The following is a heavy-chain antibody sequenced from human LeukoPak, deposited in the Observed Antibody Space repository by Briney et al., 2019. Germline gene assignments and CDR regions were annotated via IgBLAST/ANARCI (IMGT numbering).Heavy chain of an antibody. J-gene: IGHJ4*02. V-gene: IGHV3-30*02. CDR3: VKDEIEGVIGAGPGY. D-gene: IGHD1-26*01. Sequence: GGSLRLSCAASGFTFSFYGIHWVRQAPGKGLEWVAFIQNDGSNKYYANSVKGRFTVSRDNSKNTLYLQMNSLRAEDTAFYHCVKDEIEGVIGAGPGYWGEGTLVTVSS. CDR1: GFTFSFYG. CDR2: IQNDGSNK.